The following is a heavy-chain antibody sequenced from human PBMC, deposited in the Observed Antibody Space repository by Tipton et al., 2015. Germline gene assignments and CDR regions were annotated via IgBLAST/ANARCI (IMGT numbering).Heavy chain of an antibody. V-gene: IGHV4-61*01. CDR2: ISYTETS. Sequence: TLSLTCTVSGGSVSSGSYYWSWIRQPPGKGLEWIGYISYTETSHYNPSLKSRVTISTDTSKNQFSLKLSSVTASDTAVYYCARARGRHGGLFDSWGQGTLVTVSS. D-gene: IGHD4-23*01. CDR1: GGSVSSGSYY. J-gene: IGHJ4*02. CDR3: ARARGRHGGLFDS.